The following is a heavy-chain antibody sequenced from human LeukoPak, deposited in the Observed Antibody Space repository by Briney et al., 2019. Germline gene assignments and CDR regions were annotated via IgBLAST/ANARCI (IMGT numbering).Heavy chain of an antibody. J-gene: IGHJ4*02. CDR3: ARDLLRAGYYYDSSGYLTYTLDY. Sequence: GGSLRLSCAASGFTFSSYAMHWVRQAPGKGLEWVAVISYDGSNKYYADSVKGRFTISRDNSKNTLYLQMNSLRAEDTAVYYCARDLLRAGYYYDSSGYLTYTLDYWGQGTLVTVSS. CDR2: ISYDGSNK. CDR1: GFTFSSYA. D-gene: IGHD3-22*01. V-gene: IGHV3-30-3*01.